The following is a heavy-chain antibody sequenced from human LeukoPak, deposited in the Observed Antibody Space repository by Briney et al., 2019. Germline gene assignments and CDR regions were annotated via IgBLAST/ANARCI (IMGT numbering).Heavy chain of an antibody. Sequence: PSQTLSLTCTVSGGSISSGGYYWSWIPQHPGKGLEWIGYFYYSGSTYYNPSLKSRVTISVDTTKNQFSLKLSSGSAAETAVYYCARVSGADRGETLFDYWGQGTLDTVSS. CDR2: FYYSGST. V-gene: IGHV4-31*03. D-gene: IGHD3-10*01. CDR3: ARVSGADRGETLFDY. CDR1: GGSISSGGYY. J-gene: IGHJ4*02.